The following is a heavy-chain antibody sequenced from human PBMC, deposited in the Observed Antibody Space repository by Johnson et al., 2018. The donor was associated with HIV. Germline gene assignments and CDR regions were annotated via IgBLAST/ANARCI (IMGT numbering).Heavy chain of an antibody. V-gene: IGHV3-43*01. CDR2: ISWDGGSK. Sequence: VQLVESGRVVVQPGGSLRLSCAASGFTFDDYTMHWVRQAPRKGLEWVSLISWDGGSKYYADSVRGLTISRDNSKNTLYLQLSSLRSEDTAVYYCARDSGVPGNDAFDIWGQGTMVTVSS. CDR1: GFTFDDYT. CDR3: ARDSGVPGNDAFDI. D-gene: IGHD3-10*01. J-gene: IGHJ3*02.